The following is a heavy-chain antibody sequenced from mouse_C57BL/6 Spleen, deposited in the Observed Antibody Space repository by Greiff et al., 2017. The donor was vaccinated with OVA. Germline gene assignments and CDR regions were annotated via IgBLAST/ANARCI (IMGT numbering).Heavy chain of an antibody. CDR3: ARVRGASFDY. CDR1: GFTFSSYA. D-gene: IGHD1-1*02. CDR2: ISDGGSYT. Sequence: EVMLVESGGGLVKPGGSLKLSCAASGFTFSSYAMSWVRQTPEQRLEWVATISDGGSYTYYPDNVKGRFTLSSDNAKNNLYLQMSHLKSEDTAMYYCARVRGASFDYWGHGTTLTVSS. J-gene: IGHJ2*01. V-gene: IGHV5-4*03.